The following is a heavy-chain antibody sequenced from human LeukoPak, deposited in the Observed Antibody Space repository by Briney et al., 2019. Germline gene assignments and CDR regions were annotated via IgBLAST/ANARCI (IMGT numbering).Heavy chain of an antibody. D-gene: IGHD5-12*01. CDR1: GLTFSGYG. V-gene: IGHV3-30*18. CDR3: AKGGSGLTYYFDQ. Sequence: GVSLRLSCAASGLTFSGYGMHWVRQTPGKGLEWVAVISYDGSNKYYADSVKGRFTISRDNSKNTMYLQMNSLRAEDTAMYYCAKGGSGLTYYFDQWGQGTLVTVSS. CDR2: ISYDGSNK. J-gene: IGHJ4*02.